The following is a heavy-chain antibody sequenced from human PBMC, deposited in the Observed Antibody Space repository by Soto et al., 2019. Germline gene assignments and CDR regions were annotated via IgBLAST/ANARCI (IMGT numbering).Heavy chain of an antibody. CDR2: IYYSGST. CDR3: ARGPPGYGSGTYYYDSSGYDSYGY. V-gene: IGHV4-39*01. D-gene: IGHD3-22*01. Sequence: SETLSLTCTVSGGSISSSSHYWGWIRQPPGKGLEWIGSIYYSGSTYYNPSLKSRVTISVDTSKNQFSLKLSSVTAADTAVYYCARGPPGYGSGTYYYDSSGYDSYGYWGQGTLVTVS. CDR1: GGSISSSSHY. J-gene: IGHJ4*02.